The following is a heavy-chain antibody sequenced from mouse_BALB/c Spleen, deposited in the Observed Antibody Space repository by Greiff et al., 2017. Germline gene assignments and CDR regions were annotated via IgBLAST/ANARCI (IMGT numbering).Heavy chain of an antibody. CDR3: ARHPLYTY. CDR2: ISNGGGST. Sequence: EVQLQESGGGLVQPGGSLKLSCAASGFTFSSYTMSWVRQTPEKRLEWVAYISNGGGSTYYPDTVKGRFTISRDNAKNTLYLQMSSLKSEDTAMYYCARHPLYTYWGQGTLVTVSA. D-gene: IGHD2-1*01. J-gene: IGHJ3*01. CDR1: GFTFSSYT. V-gene: IGHV5-12-2*01.